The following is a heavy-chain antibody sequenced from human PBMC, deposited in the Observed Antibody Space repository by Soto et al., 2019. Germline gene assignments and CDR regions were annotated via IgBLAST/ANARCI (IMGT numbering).Heavy chain of an antibody. Sequence: QVHLVQSGAEVKKPGASVKVSCKGSGYDFTTYGITWVRQAPGQGLEWMAWISAHNGNTDYAQKLQGRVTVTRDTSTSTAYMELRSLRSDDTAMYYCASGRYGDYCGQGALVTVSS. D-gene: IGHD1-1*01. J-gene: IGHJ4*02. CDR3: ASGRYGDY. V-gene: IGHV1-18*01. CDR2: ISAHNGNT. CDR1: GYDFTTYG.